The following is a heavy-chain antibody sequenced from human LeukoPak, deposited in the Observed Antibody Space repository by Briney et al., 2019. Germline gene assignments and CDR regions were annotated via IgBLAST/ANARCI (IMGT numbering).Heavy chain of an antibody. CDR1: GGSISSYY. D-gene: IGHD6-13*01. CDR3: ATYSSSWYYFDY. V-gene: IGHV4-4*07. CDR2: IYTCGST. Sequence: SETLSLTCTVSGGSISSYYWSWIRQPAGKGLEWIGRIYTCGSTNYNPSLKSRVTMSVDTSKNQFSLKLSSVTAADTAVYYCATYSSSWYYFDYWGQGTLVTVSS. J-gene: IGHJ4*02.